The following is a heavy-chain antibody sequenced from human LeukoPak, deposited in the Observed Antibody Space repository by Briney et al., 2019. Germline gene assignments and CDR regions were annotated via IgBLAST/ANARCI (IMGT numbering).Heavy chain of an antibody. D-gene: IGHD3-3*01. CDR1: GFTFSSYW. CDR2: IKYDGSEK. CDR3: ARGYYDFWSGYQNWFDP. V-gene: IGHV3-7*04. Sequence: GGSLRLSCAASGFTFSSYWMTWVRQAPGKGLEWVANIKYDGSEKDYMDSVKGRFTISRDNAKNSLYLQMNSLRAEDTAVYYCARGYYDFWSGYQNWFDPWGQGTLVTVSS. J-gene: IGHJ5*02.